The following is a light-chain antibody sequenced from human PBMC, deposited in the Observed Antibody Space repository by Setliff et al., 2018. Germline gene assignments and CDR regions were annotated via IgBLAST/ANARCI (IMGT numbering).Light chain of an antibody. CDR3: CAYTASTAYV. J-gene: IGLJ1*01. CDR1: GSDVGGYDY. Sequence: ASVSGSPGQTIILSCTGTGSDVGGYDYISWYQLHPGKVPKLMIYDVINRPSGVSHRFSGSKSGNTASLTISGLQADDEADYYCCAYTASTAYVFVNGTKVTVL. CDR2: DVI. V-gene: IGLV2-14*03.